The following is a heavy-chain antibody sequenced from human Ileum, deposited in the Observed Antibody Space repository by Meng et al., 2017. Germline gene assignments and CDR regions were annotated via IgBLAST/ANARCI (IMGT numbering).Heavy chain of an antibody. J-gene: IGHJ4*01. CDR3: ARGSFSSSSEGAY. Sequence: SETLSLTCTVSGGSISSYYWSWIRQPPGKGLEWIGYIYYSGSTNYNPSLKSRVTISVDTSKNQFSLKLSSVTAADTAVYYCARGSFSSSSEGAYWGQGKRVNVSS. V-gene: IGHV4-59*01. CDR1: GGSISSYY. CDR2: IYYSGST. D-gene: IGHD6-13*01.